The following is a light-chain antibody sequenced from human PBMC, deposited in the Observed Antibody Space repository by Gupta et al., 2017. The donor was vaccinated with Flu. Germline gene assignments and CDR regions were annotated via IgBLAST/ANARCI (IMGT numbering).Light chain of an antibody. CDR1: SSNIGSHS. Sequence: SSSNIGSHSVNWYQQLPGTAPRLIIYDFDQRPSGVPGRVSGSRSGTSASLAISGLQSEDEADYYCVAWDDIVNGGVFGGGTKLTVL. V-gene: IGLV1-44*01. J-gene: IGLJ3*02. CDR3: VAWDDIVNGGV. CDR2: DFD.